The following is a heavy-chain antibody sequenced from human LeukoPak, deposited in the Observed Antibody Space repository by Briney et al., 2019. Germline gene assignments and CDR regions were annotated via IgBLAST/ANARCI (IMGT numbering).Heavy chain of an antibody. CDR2: INHSGST. D-gene: IGHD3-10*01. J-gene: IGHJ4*02. Sequence: PSETLSLTCTVSGGSISSSSYYWSWIRQPPGEGLEWIGEINHSGSTNYNPSLKSRVTISVDTSKNQFSLKLTPVTAADTAVYYCARGFGYYYGSGSYSYWGQGTLVTVSS. CDR1: GGSISSSSYY. V-gene: IGHV4-39*07. CDR3: ARGFGYYYGSGSYSY.